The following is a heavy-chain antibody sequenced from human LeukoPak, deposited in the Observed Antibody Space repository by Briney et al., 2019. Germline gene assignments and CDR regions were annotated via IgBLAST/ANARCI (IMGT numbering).Heavy chain of an antibody. CDR3: ARGPVKTHGMDV. Sequence: ASVKVSCKASGYTSTSYDINWVRQATGQGLEWMGWKNPTSGRTGFAQSFQGRLTMTTDTSTSTAYMELSSLTSEDTAVYYCARGPVKTHGMDVWGQGTTVTVSS. V-gene: IGHV1-8*01. CDR2: KNPTSGRT. CDR1: GYTSTSYD. J-gene: IGHJ6*02.